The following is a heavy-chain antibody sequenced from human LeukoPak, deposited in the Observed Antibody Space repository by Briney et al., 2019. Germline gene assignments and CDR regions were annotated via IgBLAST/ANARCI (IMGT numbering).Heavy chain of an antibody. D-gene: IGHD4-17*01. CDR2: FNYSGST. V-gene: IGHV4-34*01. Sequence: SETLSLTCAVYGGSFRGYYWSWIRQPPGKGLEGIGEFNYSGSTNYNPSRKSRVTISVATSKNQFSLKLSSVTAADTAVYYCARGPAATGSEAYGDYPRHFDYWGQGTLVTVSS. J-gene: IGHJ4*02. CDR1: GGSFRGYY. CDR3: ARGPAATGSEAYGDYPRHFDY.